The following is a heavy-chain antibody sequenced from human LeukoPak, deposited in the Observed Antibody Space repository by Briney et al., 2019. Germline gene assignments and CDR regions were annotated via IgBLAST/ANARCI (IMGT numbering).Heavy chain of an antibody. D-gene: IGHD5-12*01. Sequence: GGSLRLSCAASGFTFSSYWVHWVRQVPGKGLVWVSHINTGGSTTNYADSVKGRFTISRDNAKNTLYLQMNSLRAEDTAVYYCVGGYGGDYWGQGTLVTVSS. CDR3: VGGYGGDY. CDR2: INTGGSTT. V-gene: IGHV3-74*01. CDR1: GFTFSSYW. J-gene: IGHJ4*02.